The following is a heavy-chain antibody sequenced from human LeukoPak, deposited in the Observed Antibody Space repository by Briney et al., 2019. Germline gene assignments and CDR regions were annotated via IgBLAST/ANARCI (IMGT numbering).Heavy chain of an antibody. CDR1: GVTFSSYW. Sequence: GSLRLSCAASGVTFSSYWMHWVRQAPGRGLVWVSRINSDGSGTSYADSVKGRFTVSRDNAKNTLYLQMNSLRAEDTAVYFCAGHYGDRRFYDYWGQGTLVTVSS. D-gene: IGHD4-17*01. CDR2: INSDGSGT. CDR3: AGHYGDRRFYDY. J-gene: IGHJ4*02. V-gene: IGHV3-74*01.